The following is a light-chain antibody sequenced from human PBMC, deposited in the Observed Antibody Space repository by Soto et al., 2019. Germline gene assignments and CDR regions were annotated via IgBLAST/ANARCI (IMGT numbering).Light chain of an antibody. J-gene: IGKJ1*01. Sequence: AIRLTQSPSSLSASTGDRVTITCRASQGISSYLAWYQQKPGKAPKLLIYAASTLQSGVPSRFCGSRSGTDFTLTISCLQSEDFATYYCQQYYSYPWTFGQGTKVEIK. V-gene: IGKV1-8*01. CDR2: AAS. CDR1: QGISSY. CDR3: QQYYSYPWT.